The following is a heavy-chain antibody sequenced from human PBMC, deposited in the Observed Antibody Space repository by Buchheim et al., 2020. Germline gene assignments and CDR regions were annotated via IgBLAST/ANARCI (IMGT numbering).Heavy chain of an antibody. CDR1: GGSISSGGYH. V-gene: IGHV4-31*03. J-gene: IGHJ5*02. CDR2: MSYSGST. Sequence: QVQLRESGPGLVKPSQTLSLTCTVSGGSISSGGYHWSWIRQHPGKGLEWIGYMSYSGSTYYNPSLKRRLTISVDTSKNQFSLKLTSVTAADTAVYYCAGGGRNNWFDPWGQGTL. CDR3: AGGGRNNWFDP.